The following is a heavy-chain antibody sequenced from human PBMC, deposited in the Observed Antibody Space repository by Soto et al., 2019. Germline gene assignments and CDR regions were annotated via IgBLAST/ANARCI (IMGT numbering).Heavy chain of an antibody. J-gene: IGHJ4*02. CDR2: ISGSGDST. D-gene: IGHD6-6*01. CDR3: AKVPWHLVHTPYFHY. V-gene: IGHV3-23*01. Sequence: EVQLLESGGGLVQPGGSLRISCAASGFTFSSYAMTWVRQAPGKGLEWVSVISGSGDSTYYAASVRGRFTISRDNSKNTLYLQMNSLRAEDTAVYFCAKVPWHLVHTPYFHYWGQGTLVTVSS. CDR1: GFTFSSYA.